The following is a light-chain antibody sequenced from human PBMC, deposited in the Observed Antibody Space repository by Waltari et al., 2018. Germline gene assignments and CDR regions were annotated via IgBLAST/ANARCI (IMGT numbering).Light chain of an antibody. CDR3: SSYTSSSTLEVV. CDR1: SSDVGGYNY. V-gene: IGLV2-14*03. J-gene: IGLJ2*01. Sequence: QSALTQPASVSGSPGQSITISCTGTSSDVGGYNYVSWYQQHPGKAPKLMIYDVSSRPPGVSNRFSGSKSGNTAYLTISGLQAEDEADYYCSSYTSSSTLEVVFGGGTKLTVL. CDR2: DVS.